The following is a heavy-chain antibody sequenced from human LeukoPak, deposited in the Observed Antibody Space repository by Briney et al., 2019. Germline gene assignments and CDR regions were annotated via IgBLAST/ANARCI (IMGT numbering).Heavy chain of an antibody. V-gene: IGHV4-30-4*08. Sequence: PSETLSLTCTVSGGSVSSGSYYWSWIRQPPGKGLEWIGYIYYSGSTYYNPSLKSRVTISVDTSKNQFSLKLSSVTAADTAVYYCARTGNSDAFDIWGQGTMVTVS. CDR1: GGSVSSGSYY. D-gene: IGHD3-9*01. J-gene: IGHJ3*02. CDR2: IYYSGST. CDR3: ARTGNSDAFDI.